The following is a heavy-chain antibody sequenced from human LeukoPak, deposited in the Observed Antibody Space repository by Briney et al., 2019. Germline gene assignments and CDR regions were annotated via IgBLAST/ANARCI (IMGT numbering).Heavy chain of an antibody. CDR2: INTDGSST. V-gene: IGHV3-74*01. D-gene: IGHD4/OR15-4a*01. J-gene: IGHJ4*02. CDR3: TRDLSGTNYFRFDY. CDR1: AFTFSSHW. Sequence: GGSLRHSYPASAFTFSSHWMHWVRQAPGKGLLWVSRINTDGSSTNFAGSVRGRFTISRDNAKKKLYLQMNSLRAEDTAVYHCTRDLSGTNYFRFDYWGQGTLVTVSS.